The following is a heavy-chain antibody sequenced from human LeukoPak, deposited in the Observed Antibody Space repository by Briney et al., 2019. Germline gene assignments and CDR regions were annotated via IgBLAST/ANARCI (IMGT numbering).Heavy chain of an antibody. V-gene: IGHV4-31*03. CDR1: GGSITSAGSY. CDR3: ARNVPGWMDV. Sequence: SQTLSVTCTLPGGSITSAGSYWSWTRHHPRSGLEWIGYIYYRGSTYYNPSLKSRVTISVDTSKNQFSLKLSSGTAADTGVYYGARNVPGWMDVWGKGSTVTVSS. CDR2: IYYRGST. J-gene: IGHJ6*04. D-gene: IGHD6-19*01.